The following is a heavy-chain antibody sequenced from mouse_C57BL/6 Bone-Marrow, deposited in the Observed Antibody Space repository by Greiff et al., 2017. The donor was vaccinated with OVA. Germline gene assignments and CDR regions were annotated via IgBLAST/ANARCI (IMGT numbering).Heavy chain of an antibody. D-gene: IGHD2-3*01. CDR2: IYPRSGNT. CDR1: GYTFTSYG. Sequence: VQLQQSGAELARPGASVKLSCKASGYTFTSYGISWVKQRTGQGLEWIGEIYPRSGNTYYNEKFKGKATLTADKSSSTAYMELCSLTSEDSAVYFCARWLLRNYAMDYWGQGTSVTVSS. J-gene: IGHJ4*01. CDR3: ARWLLRNYAMDY. V-gene: IGHV1-81*01.